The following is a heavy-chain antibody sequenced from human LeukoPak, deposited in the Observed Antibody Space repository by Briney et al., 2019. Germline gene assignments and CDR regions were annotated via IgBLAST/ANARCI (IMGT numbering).Heavy chain of an antibody. J-gene: IGHJ3*02. D-gene: IGHD2-15*01. Sequence: VASVKVSCKASGYTFTSYGISWVRQVPGQGLEWMGWISAYNGNTNYAQKLQGRVTMTTDTSTSTAYMELRSLRSDDTAVYYCAREWRYCSGGSCYARRAFDIWGQGTMVTVSS. CDR2: ISAYNGNT. CDR3: AREWRYCSGGSCYARRAFDI. CDR1: GYTFTSYG. V-gene: IGHV1-18*01.